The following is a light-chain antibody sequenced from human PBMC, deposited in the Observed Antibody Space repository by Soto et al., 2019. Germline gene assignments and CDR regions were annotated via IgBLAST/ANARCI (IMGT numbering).Light chain of an antibody. CDR2: EVS. J-gene: IGLJ1*01. V-gene: IGLV2-8*01. CDR3: SSYADSNNFV. CDR1: SSDVGGYNY. Sequence: QSVLTQPPSASGSPGQSVTISCTGTSSDVGGYNYVSWYQQHPGKAPKLMIYEVSKRPSGVPDRSSGSKSGNTASLTVSGLQAEDEADYYCSSYADSNNFVFGTGTRSPS.